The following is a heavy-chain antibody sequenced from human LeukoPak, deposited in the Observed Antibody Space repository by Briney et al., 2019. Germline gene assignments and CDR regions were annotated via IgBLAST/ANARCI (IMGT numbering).Heavy chain of an antibody. CDR1: GYTFTGYY. CDR2: INPNSGGT. D-gene: IGHD3-3*01. V-gene: IGHV1-2*02. CDR3: ARDRGFGVVITFDY. Sequence: ASVKVSCKASGYTFTGYYMHWVRQAPGQGPEWMGWINPNSGGTNYAQKFQGRVTMTRDTSISTAYMELSRLRSDDTAVYYCARDRGFGVVITFDYWGQGTLVTVSS. J-gene: IGHJ4*02.